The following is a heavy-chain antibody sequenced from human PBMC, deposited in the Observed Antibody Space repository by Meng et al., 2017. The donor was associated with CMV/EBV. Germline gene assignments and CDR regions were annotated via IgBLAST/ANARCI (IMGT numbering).Heavy chain of an antibody. Sequence: SETLSPTCTVSGGSISSYYWSWIRQPPGKGLEWIGYIYYSGSTNYNPSLKSRVTISVDTSKNQFSLKLSSVTAADTAVYYCARDRVFGWSGWVRGVNNYGMDVWGQGTTVTVSS. CDR1: GGSISSYY. D-gene: IGHD3-10*01. CDR2: IYYSGST. CDR3: ARDRVFGWSGWVRGVNNYGMDV. J-gene: IGHJ6*02. V-gene: IGHV4-59*01.